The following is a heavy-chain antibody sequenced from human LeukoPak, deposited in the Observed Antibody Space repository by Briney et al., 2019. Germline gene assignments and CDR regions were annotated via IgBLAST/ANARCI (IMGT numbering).Heavy chain of an antibody. J-gene: IGHJ4*02. Sequence: VSVKVSCKASGYTFTSCGISWVRQAPGQGLEWMGWISAYNGNTNYAQKLQGRVTMTTDTSTSTAYMELRSLRSDDTAVYYCAREYCSSTSCYSDYWGQGTLVTVSS. CDR1: GYTFTSCG. V-gene: IGHV1-18*01. CDR3: AREYCSSTSCYSDY. D-gene: IGHD2-2*01. CDR2: ISAYNGNT.